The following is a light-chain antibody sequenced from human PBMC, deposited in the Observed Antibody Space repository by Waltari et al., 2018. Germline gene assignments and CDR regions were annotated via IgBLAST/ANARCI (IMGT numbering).Light chain of an antibody. J-gene: IGLJ3*02. Sequence: QSALTQPASVSGSPGQSITISCTGTTSDIGYYNLVSWYQQYPGKAPKLLIYVVNKRPSGVSDRFSGSKSGNSASLTISVLQAADEADYYCCSFAGRGTWVFGGGTKLTVL. V-gene: IGLV2-23*02. CDR3: CSFAGRGTWV. CDR2: VVN. CDR1: TSDIGYYNL.